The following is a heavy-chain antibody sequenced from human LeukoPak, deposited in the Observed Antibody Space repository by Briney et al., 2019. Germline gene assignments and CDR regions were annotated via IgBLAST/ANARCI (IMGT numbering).Heavy chain of an antibody. D-gene: IGHD6-19*01. J-gene: IGHJ3*02. CDR2: IFTSGST. CDR1: GGSISSGSYY. V-gene: IGHV4-61*02. Sequence: SQTLSLTCTVSGGSISSGSYYWSGIRQPVGKILEWIARIFTSGSTNSNASLKSRVTISVDPSKNQFCLKLSSVSAADTAVYYWARDRGSSGWYLYDAFDIWGQGTMVTVSS. CDR3: ARDRGSSGWYLYDAFDI.